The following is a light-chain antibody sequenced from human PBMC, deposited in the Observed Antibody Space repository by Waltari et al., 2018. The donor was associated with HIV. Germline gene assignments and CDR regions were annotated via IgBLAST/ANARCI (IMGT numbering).Light chain of an antibody. V-gene: IGKV3D-7*01. Sequence: EFVMTQSPATLSLSPGERATLSCRASQSVSSSYLSWYQQRPGQTPRLLIYGASTRATGIPARFSGSGSATDFTLTISSLQPEDFAVYYCQQDYNLPWTFGQGTKVEIK. J-gene: IGKJ1*01. CDR1: QSVSSSY. CDR2: GAS. CDR3: QQDYNLPWT.